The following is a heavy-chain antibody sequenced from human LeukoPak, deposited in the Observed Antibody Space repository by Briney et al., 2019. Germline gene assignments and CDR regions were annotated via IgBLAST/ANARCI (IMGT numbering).Heavy chain of an antibody. V-gene: IGHV4-59*08. CDR3: ARHGKTWFGEYPRPYKWFDL. CDR2: IYYNGRT. J-gene: IGHJ5*02. Sequence: SETLSLTCTVSGGSVGRDYWSWIRQPPGKGLEWIAYIYYNGRTTYSPSLKSRVTIYLDTSKNQFFLELTSVTAADTAVYYCARHGKTWFGEYPRPYKWFDLWGQGTLVTV. D-gene: IGHD3-10*01. CDR1: GGSVGRDY.